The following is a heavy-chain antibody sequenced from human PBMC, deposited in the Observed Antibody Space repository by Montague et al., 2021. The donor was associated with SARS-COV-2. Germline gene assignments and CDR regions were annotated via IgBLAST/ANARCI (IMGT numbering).Heavy chain of an antibody. CDR2: IDHGGNT. CDR3: ARDQTVLEWIWYGMDV. Sequence: SETLSLTCAVYGGSFSTYYWSWIRQSPGKGLEWIGNIDHGGNTXXXPSXXXQVSISVDTSSSQFSLYLTSVTAADAAVYYCARDQTVLEWIWYGMDVWGPGTTVTVSS. J-gene: IGHJ6*02. CDR1: GGSFSTYY. V-gene: IGHV4-34*01. D-gene: IGHD3-3*01.